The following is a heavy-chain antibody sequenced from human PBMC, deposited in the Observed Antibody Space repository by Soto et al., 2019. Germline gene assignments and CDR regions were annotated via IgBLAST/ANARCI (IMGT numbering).Heavy chain of an antibody. CDR1: GFTFSSYA. D-gene: IGHD3-22*01. V-gene: IGHV3-23*01. CDR2: ISGRGGST. J-gene: IGHJ4*02. Sequence: GGSLRLSCAASGFTFSSYAMSWVRQAPGKGLEWVSAISGRGGSTYYADSVKGRFTISRDNSKNTLYLQMNSLRAEDTAVYYCAKEGGDYYDSSGYLDYWGQGTLVTVSS. CDR3: AKEGGDYYDSSGYLDY.